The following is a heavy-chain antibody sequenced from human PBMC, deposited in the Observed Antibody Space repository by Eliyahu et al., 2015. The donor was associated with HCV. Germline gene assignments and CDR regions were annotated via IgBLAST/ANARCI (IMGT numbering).Heavy chain of an antibody. J-gene: IGHJ3*02. V-gene: IGHV1-46*01. CDR3: ARDRGGADYFDSSGYPFGAFDI. D-gene: IGHD3-22*01. CDR1: GYXFTSYY. CDR2: INPXGGST. Sequence: QVQLVQSGAEVXKPGASVKVSCKASGYXFTSYYMXCVRQAPGQGLEWMGIINPXGGSTSYAQXFQGRVTMTRDTSTSTVYMNLSSLRSEDTAVYFCARDRGGADYFDSSGYPFGAFDIWGQGTLVTVSS.